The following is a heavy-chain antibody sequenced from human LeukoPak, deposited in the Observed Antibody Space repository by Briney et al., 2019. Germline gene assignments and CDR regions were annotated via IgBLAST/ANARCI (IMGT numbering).Heavy chain of an antibody. CDR3: AGDRYCSSTSCYTGSGFDP. V-gene: IGHV1-8*01. J-gene: IGHJ5*02. CDR1: GYTFTSYD. D-gene: IGHD2-2*02. CDR2: MNPNSGNT. Sequence: GASVKVPCKASGYTFTSYDINWVRQATGQGLEWMGWMNPNSGNTGYAQKFQGRVTMTRNTSISTAYMELSSLRSEDTAVYYCAGDRYCSSTSCYTGSGFDPWGQGTLVTVSS.